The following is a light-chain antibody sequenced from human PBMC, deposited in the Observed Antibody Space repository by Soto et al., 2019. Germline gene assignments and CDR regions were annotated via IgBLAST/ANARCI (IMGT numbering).Light chain of an antibody. Sequence: EIVFPQSPGTLSLSPADIATLSCRASQTVSNNYLAWCQQKPGQAPRVIMYGASRRATGIPDRYSGGGSGTDFTLTISSLEPEDFSVYYCQQRYNWPITFGQGTRLEI. V-gene: IGKV3D-20*02. J-gene: IGKJ5*01. CDR3: QQRYNWPIT. CDR2: GAS. CDR1: QTVSNNY.